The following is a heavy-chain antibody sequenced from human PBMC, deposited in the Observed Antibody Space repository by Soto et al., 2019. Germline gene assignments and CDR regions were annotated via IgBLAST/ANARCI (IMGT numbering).Heavy chain of an antibody. J-gene: IGHJ6*02. CDR1: GGTFSSYA. D-gene: IGHD5-12*01. CDR3: ACGARKYNGYNYDPYYDYGMDV. CDR2: IIPIFGTA. Sequence: QVQLVQSGAEVKKPGSSVKVSCKASGGTFSSYAISWVRQAPGQGLEWMGGIIPIFGTANYAQKFQGRVTITAGEYESTAYMVLRSLRTEDTAVYYCACGARKYNGYNYDPYYDYGMDVWGQGTTVTVSS. V-gene: IGHV1-69*12.